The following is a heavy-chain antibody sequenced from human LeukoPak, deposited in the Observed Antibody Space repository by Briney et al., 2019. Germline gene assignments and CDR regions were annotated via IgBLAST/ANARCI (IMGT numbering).Heavy chain of an antibody. CDR2: IKQDGNEK. CDR3: ARGGYWKWGSIWFDP. J-gene: IGHJ5*02. D-gene: IGHD1-1*01. V-gene: IGHV3-7*04. Sequence: GGSLRLSFAASGFTFSSYWMNWVRQAPGKGLEWVANIKQDGNEKYYVDSGKGRFTISRDNTKNSLYLQMNSLRAEDTAVYYCARGGYWKWGSIWFDPWGQGTLVTVSS. CDR1: GFTFSSYW.